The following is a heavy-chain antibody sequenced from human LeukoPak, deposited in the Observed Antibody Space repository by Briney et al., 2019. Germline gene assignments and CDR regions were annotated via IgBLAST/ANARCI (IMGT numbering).Heavy chain of an antibody. CDR3: ARDYKSSCSGATCLYFDY. V-gene: IGHV1-18*01. CDR2: ISAVNGDA. CDR1: GYNFVNYG. Sequence: GASVKFSCKTSGYNFVNYGVSWVRQAPGQGLEWMGWISAVNGDANSAHKFRGRLSMTMDTSTSTAYTELRSLRSDDTALYFCARDYKSSCSGATCLYFDYWGQGTLVTVSS. D-gene: IGHD2-15*01. J-gene: IGHJ4*02.